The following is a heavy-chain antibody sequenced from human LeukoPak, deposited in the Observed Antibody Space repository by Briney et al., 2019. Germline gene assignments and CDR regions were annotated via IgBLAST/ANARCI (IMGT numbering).Heavy chain of an antibody. CDR2: IYSSGST. CDR1: GGSIINYY. V-gene: IGHV4-4*07. Sequence: SETLSLTCTVSGGSIINYYWSWIRQPAGKGLGWIGRIYSSGSTNYNPSLKSRVTMSVDTSTNQFSLRLSSVTAADTAVYYCARTFYATLKLDPWGQGTLVTVSS. D-gene: IGHD2/OR15-2a*01. CDR3: ARTFYATLKLDP. J-gene: IGHJ5*02.